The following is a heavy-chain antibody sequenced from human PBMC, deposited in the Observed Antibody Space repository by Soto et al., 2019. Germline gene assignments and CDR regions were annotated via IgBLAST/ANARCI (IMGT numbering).Heavy chain of an antibody. CDR3: ARGLRGSGSTRSYYYYMDV. CDR1: GYTFTSYD. V-gene: IGHV1-8*01. J-gene: IGHJ6*03. Sequence: ASVKVSCKASGYTFTSYDINWVRQATGQGLEWMGWMNPNSGNTGYAQKFQGRVTMTRNTSISTAYMELSSLRSEDTAVYYCARGLRGSGSTRSYYYYMDVWGKGTTVTVSS. D-gene: IGHD3-10*01. CDR2: MNPNSGNT.